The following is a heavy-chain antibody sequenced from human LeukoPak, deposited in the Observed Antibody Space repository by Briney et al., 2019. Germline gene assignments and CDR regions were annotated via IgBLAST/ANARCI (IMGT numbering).Heavy chain of an antibody. CDR3: ARHYDSGGYCYRPNFDY. D-gene: IGHD3-22*01. V-gene: IGHV5-10-1*01. J-gene: IGHJ4*02. Sequence: GESLKISRRGSGYSFTSYWISWVRPMPGKGLEWMGRIDPSDSYTNYSPSFQGHVTISADKSISTAYLQWSSLKASDTAMYYCARHYDSGGYCYRPNFDYWGQGTLVTVSS. CDR1: GYSFTSYW. CDR2: IDPSDSYT.